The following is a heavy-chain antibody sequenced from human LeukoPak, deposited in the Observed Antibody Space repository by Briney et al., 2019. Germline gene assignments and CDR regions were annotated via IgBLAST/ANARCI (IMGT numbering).Heavy chain of an antibody. J-gene: IGHJ4*02. CDR1: GFTFSTYA. D-gene: IGHD1-1*01. CDR3: AKDHWYFDS. Sequence: GGSLRLSCAVSGFTFSTYAMTWVRQAPGKGLDWVSVISSTGSGTSYADAVKGRFTISRDNSKNTLYLQMNSLRAEDTAIYYCAKDHWYFDSWGQGTLVTVSS. CDR2: ISSTGSGT. V-gene: IGHV3-23*01.